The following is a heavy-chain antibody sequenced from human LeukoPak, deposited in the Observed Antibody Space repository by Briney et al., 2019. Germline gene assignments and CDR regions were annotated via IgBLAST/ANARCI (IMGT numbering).Heavy chain of an antibody. D-gene: IGHD3-9*01. CDR3: AIQTYYDILTGYSN. CDR1: GFTFSSYS. V-gene: IGHV3-21*01. J-gene: IGHJ4*02. CDR2: ISSSSSYI. Sequence: GGSLRLSCAASGFTFSSYSMNWVRQAPGKGLEWVSSISSSSSYIYYADSAKGRFTISRDNAKNSLYLQMNSLRAEDTAVYYCAIQTYYDILTGYSNWGQGTLVTVSS.